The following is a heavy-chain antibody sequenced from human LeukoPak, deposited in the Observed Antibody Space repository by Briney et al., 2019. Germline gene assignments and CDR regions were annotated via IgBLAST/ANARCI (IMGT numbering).Heavy chain of an antibody. CDR1: GGSISSGDYY. V-gene: IGHV4-30-4*01. CDR3: ARGIVVVPAARGVGAFDI. D-gene: IGHD2-2*01. J-gene: IGHJ3*02. Sequence: PSETLSLTCTVSGGSISSGDYYWSWLRQPPGKGLEWIGYIYYSGSTYYNPSLKSRVTISVDTSKNQFSLKLSSVTAADTAVYYCARGIVVVPAARGVGAFDIWGQGTMVTVSS. CDR2: IYYSGST.